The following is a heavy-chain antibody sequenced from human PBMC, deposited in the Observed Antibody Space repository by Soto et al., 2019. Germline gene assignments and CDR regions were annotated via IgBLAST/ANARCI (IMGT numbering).Heavy chain of an antibody. CDR3: ATTYYYDSSGYWFDY. D-gene: IGHD3-22*01. V-gene: IGHV3-11*01. Sequence: QVQLVESGGGLVKPGGSLRLSCAASGFTFSDYYMTWIRQAPGEGLEWVSYISGSGTTIYYADSVKGRFTVSRNNAENSLYLHMNSLRAEDTAVYYCATTYYYDSSGYWFDYWGQGTLVTVSS. CDR1: GFTFSDYY. J-gene: IGHJ4*02. CDR2: ISGSGTTI.